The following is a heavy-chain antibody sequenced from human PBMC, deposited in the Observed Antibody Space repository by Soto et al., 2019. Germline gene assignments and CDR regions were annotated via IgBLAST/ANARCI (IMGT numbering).Heavy chain of an antibody. CDR1: GFTFSSYS. CDR2: ISSSSSYI. CDR3: ARQTPFEA. J-gene: IGHJ5*02. V-gene: IGHV3-21*01. Sequence: SXRLSCAASGFTFSSYSMNWVRQAPGKGLEWVSSISSSSSYIYYADSVKGRFTISRDNAKNSLYLQMNSLRVEDTAVYYCARQTPFEAWGQGTLVNVSS.